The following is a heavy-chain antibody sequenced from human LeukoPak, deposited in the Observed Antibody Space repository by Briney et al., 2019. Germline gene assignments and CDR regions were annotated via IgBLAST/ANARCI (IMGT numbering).Heavy chain of an antibody. CDR1: GGSVSNNNYY. J-gene: IGHJ4*02. Sequence: SETLSLTCTVSGGSVSNNNYYWGWIRQPPGKGLEWIGSLSYSGSTYYSPSLKSRVTISVDTSKNQFSLKVSSVTAADTAVYYCARVLAAAAHFDYWGQGTLVTVSS. D-gene: IGHD6-13*01. CDR3: ARVLAAAAHFDY. CDR2: LSYSGST. V-gene: IGHV4-39*01.